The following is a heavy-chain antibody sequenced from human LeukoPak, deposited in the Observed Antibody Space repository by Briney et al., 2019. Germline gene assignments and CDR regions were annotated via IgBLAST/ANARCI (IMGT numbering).Heavy chain of an antibody. J-gene: IGHJ4*02. CDR2: IYSGGST. V-gene: IGHV3-53*01. CDR1: GFTVSSNY. CDR3: ATGRYYDILTGPYFDH. Sequence: GGSLRLSCAASGFTVSSNYMSWVRLAPGKGLEWVSVIYSGGSTYYADSVKGRFTISRDNSKNTLYLQMNSLRAEDTAVYYCATGRYYDILTGPYFDHWGQGTLVTVSS. D-gene: IGHD3-9*01.